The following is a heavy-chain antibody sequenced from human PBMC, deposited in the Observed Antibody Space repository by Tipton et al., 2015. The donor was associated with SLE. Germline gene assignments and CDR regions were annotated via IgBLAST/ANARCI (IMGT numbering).Heavy chain of an antibody. V-gene: IGHV4-59*08. D-gene: IGHD2-21*02. J-gene: IGHJ6*02. CDR3: ARGMVTWRGAIVGVDV. CDR1: GGSISSYY. Sequence: TLSLTCNISGGSISSYYWSWIRQSPGKGLEWIGYISYGGGSNYNPSLKRRVTISVDTAKNQFSLKLTSVTATDTAVYYCARGMVTWRGAIVGVDVWGQGTTVNVSS. CDR2: ISYGGGS.